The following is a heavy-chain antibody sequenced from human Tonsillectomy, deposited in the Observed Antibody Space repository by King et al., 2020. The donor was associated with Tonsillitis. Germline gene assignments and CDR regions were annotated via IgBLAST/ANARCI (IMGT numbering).Heavy chain of an antibody. CDR3: TSARPGVIQYFFDF. CDR2: IRSKAYGGTP. J-gene: IGHJ4*02. D-gene: IGHD3-16*02. V-gene: IGHV3-49*04. Sequence: VQLVESGGGLVQPGRSLGLSCTTSGFSFGDYGVSWVRQAPGKGLEWVGLIRSKAYGGTPEYAPSVKGRFTISEDDSKSIAYLQMNSLKTEDTAVYYCTSARPGVIQYFFDFWGQGTLVTVSS. CDR1: GFSFGDYG.